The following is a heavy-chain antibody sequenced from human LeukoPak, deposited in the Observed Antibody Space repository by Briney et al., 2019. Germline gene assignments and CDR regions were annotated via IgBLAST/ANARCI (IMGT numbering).Heavy chain of an antibody. J-gene: IGHJ3*02. V-gene: IGHV5-51*01. Sequence: GESLKISCKASGYFFSNYWIGWVRQMPGKGLEWMGIIYAGDSDTRYSPSFQGQVTISVDKSITTAYLQWNSLKASDSAIYYCARHSTSHSSDAFDIWGQGTLVIVSS. CDR3: ARHSTSHSSDAFDI. D-gene: IGHD6-6*01. CDR1: GYFFSNYW. CDR2: IYAGDSDT.